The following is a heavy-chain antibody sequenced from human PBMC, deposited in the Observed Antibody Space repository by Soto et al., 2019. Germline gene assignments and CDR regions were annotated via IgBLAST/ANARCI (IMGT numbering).Heavy chain of an antibody. Sequence: EVQLVESGGGLVQPGGSLRLSCAASGFTFSNFWMSWVHQAPGKGLEWVANTKQDGSEKYYVDSVKGRFTISRDNAKNSLYLQMNTLRAEDTAVYYCARGIVQGSGWGYWGQGTLVTVSS. D-gene: IGHD6-19*01. V-gene: IGHV3-7*03. CDR3: ARGIVQGSGWGY. CDR2: TKQDGSEK. CDR1: GFTFSNFW. J-gene: IGHJ4*02.